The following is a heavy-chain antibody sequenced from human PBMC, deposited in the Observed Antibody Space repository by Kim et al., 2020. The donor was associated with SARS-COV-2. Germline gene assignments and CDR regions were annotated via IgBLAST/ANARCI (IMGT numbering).Heavy chain of an antibody. CDR2: IYPGDSDT. Sequence: GESLKISCKGSGYTFTSYWIAWVRQMPGKGLEWMGIIYPGDSDTRYSPSFQGQVTISVDKSSTTAYLQWRSLKASDTALYYCARQQIAAPATLYYWGQGTLVTVSS. CDR3: ARQQIAAPATLYY. D-gene: IGHD6-13*01. J-gene: IGHJ4*02. CDR1: GYTFTSYW. V-gene: IGHV5-51*01.